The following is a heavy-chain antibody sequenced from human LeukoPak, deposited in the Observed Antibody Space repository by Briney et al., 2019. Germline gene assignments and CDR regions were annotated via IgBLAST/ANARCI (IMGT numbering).Heavy chain of an antibody. V-gene: IGHV1-46*01. CDR1: GYTFTSYY. CDR3: ARGIAVAGMDY. J-gene: IGHJ4*02. D-gene: IGHD6-19*01. CDR2: ISPSGGST. Sequence: GASVKVSCKASGYTFTSYYMHWVRQAPGQGLEWMGIISPSGGSTSYAQKFQGRVTVTRDTSTSTVYMELSSLRSEDTAVYYCARGIAVAGMDYWGQGTLVTVSS.